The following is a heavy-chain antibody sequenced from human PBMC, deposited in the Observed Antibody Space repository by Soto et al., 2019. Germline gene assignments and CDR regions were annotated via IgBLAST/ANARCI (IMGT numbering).Heavy chain of an antibody. D-gene: IGHD3-22*01. J-gene: IGHJ6*02. CDR1: GYNFTSLY. Sequence: ASVRVSCKASGYNFTSLYAHWVRQAPGQGLEWLGWISPYDGNTKYAQILQGRVSMTTDTSTKTAYMEVRSLRSDDTAVYYCARGGYYDSSGSRNYHYYGMNVWGQGTTVTVSS. V-gene: IGHV1-18*04. CDR2: ISPYDGNT. CDR3: ARGGYYDSSGSRNYHYYGMNV.